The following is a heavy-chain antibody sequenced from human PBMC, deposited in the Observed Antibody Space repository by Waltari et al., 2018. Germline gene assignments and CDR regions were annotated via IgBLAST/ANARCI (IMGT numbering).Heavy chain of an antibody. J-gene: IGHJ5*02. V-gene: IGHV1-2*02. CDR1: GYTFTGYY. CDR3: ARGLDCSGGSCYSNWFDP. D-gene: IGHD2-15*01. Sequence: QVQLVQSGAEVKKPGASVKVSCKASGYTFTGYYMHWVRQAPGQGLEWMGWINPNSGGTNYAQKFQGRVTMTRDTSISTAYMELSRLRSDDTAVYYCARGLDCSGGSCYSNWFDPWGQGTLVTVSS. CDR2: INPNSGGT.